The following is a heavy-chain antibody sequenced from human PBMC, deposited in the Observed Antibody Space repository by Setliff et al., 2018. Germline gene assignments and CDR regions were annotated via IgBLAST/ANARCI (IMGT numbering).Heavy chain of an antibody. Sequence: PSETLSLTCTVSGGSISSHYWSWIRQPPGKGLEWIGYIYYSGSTNYNPSLKSRVTISVDTSKNQFSLKLSSVTAADTAVYYCARDKLRFLENWFDPWGQGTQVTVSS. D-gene: IGHD3-3*01. V-gene: IGHV4-59*11. CDR2: IYYSGST. J-gene: IGHJ5*02. CDR3: ARDKLRFLENWFDP. CDR1: GGSISSHY.